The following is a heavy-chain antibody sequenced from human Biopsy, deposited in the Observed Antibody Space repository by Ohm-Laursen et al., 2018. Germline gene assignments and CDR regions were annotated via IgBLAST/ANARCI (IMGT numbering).Heavy chain of an antibody. Sequence: GSLRLSCTASGFTFSSYGMSWVRQAPGKGLEWGSVLSGSGGTTCYADSVKGRFTISRDNSKNTLYLQMNSLTAEDTAVYYCAKTFHGSSFSYDYWGQGTLVTVSS. D-gene: IGHD2-15*01. J-gene: IGHJ4*02. V-gene: IGHV3-23*01. CDR3: AKTFHGSSFSYDY. CDR1: GFTFSSYG. CDR2: LSGSGGTT.